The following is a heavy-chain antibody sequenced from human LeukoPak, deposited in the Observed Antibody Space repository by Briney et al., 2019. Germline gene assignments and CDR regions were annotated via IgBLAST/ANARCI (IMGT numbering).Heavy chain of an antibody. J-gene: IGHJ4*02. CDR3: AKGFYDVDYYDSSGYYFDY. Sequence: GGSLRLSCAASGFTFSSYAMSWVRQAPGKGLEWVSAISGSGGSTYYADSVKGRFTISRDNSKNTLYLQMNSLRAKDTAVYYCAKGFYDVDYYDSSGYYFDYWGQGTLVTVSS. CDR1: GFTFSSYA. CDR2: ISGSGGST. V-gene: IGHV3-23*01. D-gene: IGHD3-22*01.